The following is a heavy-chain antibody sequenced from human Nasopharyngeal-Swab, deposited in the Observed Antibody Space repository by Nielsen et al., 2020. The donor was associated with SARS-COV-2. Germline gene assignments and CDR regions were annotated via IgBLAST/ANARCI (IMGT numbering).Heavy chain of an antibody. CDR1: GFSLSNYW. CDR3: VRDTGAWDFDY. Sequence: GESLKISCVGSGFSLSNYWMSWVRQAPGRGLEWVANIRRDSGARFYVDSVTGRFTISRDNAKNSLYLQMNSLRAEDTAVYYCVRDTGAWDFDYWGQGTLITVSS. CDR2: IRRDSGAR. V-gene: IGHV3-7*01. J-gene: IGHJ4*02. D-gene: IGHD1-26*01.